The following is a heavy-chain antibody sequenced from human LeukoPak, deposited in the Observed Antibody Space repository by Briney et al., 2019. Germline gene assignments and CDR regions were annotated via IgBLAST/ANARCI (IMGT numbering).Heavy chain of an antibody. CDR3: ARVTPDYYGSGSYGYYFDY. D-gene: IGHD3-10*01. J-gene: IGHJ4*02. CDR1: GYTFTGYY. V-gene: IGHV1-69*05. CDR2: IIPIFGTA. Sequence: ASVKVSCKASGYTFTGYYMHWVRQAPGQGLEWMGRIIPIFGTANYAQKFQGRVTITTDESTSTAYMELSSLRSEDTAVYYCARVTPDYYGSGSYGYYFDYWGQGTLVTVSS.